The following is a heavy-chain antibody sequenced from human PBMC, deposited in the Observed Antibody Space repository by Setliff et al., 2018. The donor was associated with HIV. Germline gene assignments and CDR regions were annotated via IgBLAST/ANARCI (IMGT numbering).Heavy chain of an antibody. CDR3: VRGIYDSSGFWYPHGDS. D-gene: IGHD3-22*01. CDR2: INPYSGNT. J-gene: IGHJ5*01. V-gene: IGHV1-8*01. CDR1: GYTFTSYA. Sequence: ASVKVSCKASGYTFTSYAINWVRQATGHGLEWMGWINPYSGNTGYAQKFQGRVTMTRETSTSTAYLELSNLRAEDTAVYYCVRGIYDSSGFWYPHGDSWGQGTLVTVSS.